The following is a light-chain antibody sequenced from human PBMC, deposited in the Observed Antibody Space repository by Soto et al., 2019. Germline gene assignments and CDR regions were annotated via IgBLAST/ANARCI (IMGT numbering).Light chain of an antibody. CDR1: QIISSIY. J-gene: IGKJ1*01. V-gene: IGKV3-20*01. CDR2: GAS. Sequence: EIVLQQSPGTLSLSPGGRATLSCRTSQIISSIYLAWYQQQPGQAPRLLIYGASSRATGIPDWFSGGGSGTDFALYSSRLEPEDAAVYFCQQYDGPPWTFGRGTRLEI. CDR3: QQYDGPPWT.